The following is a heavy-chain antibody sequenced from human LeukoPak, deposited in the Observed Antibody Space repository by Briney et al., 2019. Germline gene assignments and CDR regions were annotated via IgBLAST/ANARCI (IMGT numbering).Heavy chain of an antibody. J-gene: IGHJ5*02. D-gene: IGHD3-22*01. CDR3: AREGLGGGYWFDP. CDR2: IYYSGST. Sequence: PSENLSLTCTVSGGSISSYYWSWIRQPPGKGLEWIGYIYYSGSTNYNPSLKSRVTISVDTSKNQFSLKLSSVTAADTAVYYCAREGLGGGYWFDPWGQGTLVTVSS. CDR1: GGSISSYY. V-gene: IGHV4-59*01.